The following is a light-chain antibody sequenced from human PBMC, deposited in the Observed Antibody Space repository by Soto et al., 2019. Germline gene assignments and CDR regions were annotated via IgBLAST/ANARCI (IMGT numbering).Light chain of an antibody. CDR3: QQHSAWPLT. J-gene: IGKJ4*01. Sequence: EIVMTQSPATLSVSPGERATLFCRASQSVRSNFLAWYQQKPGQAPSLLIYGASIRATGIPARFSGSGSGTEFTLTINSLQSEYFAVYYCQQHSAWPLTFGGGTKVEIK. CDR1: QSVRSN. V-gene: IGKV3-15*01. CDR2: GAS.